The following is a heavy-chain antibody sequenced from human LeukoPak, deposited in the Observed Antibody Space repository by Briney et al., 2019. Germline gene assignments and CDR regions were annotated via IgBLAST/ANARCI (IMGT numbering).Heavy chain of an antibody. CDR2: ISANNGNT. D-gene: IGHD2-15*01. V-gene: IGHV1-18*01. CDR1: AYTFVRFG. J-gene: IGHJ4*02. Sequence: ASVKVSCKASAYTFVRFGISWVRQAPGQGLEWMGWISANNGNTNYAQKFQGRVTMTTDTSTSTAYMELRGLRSDGTAVYYCARDHMVRSLAGTLDYWGQGTLVTLSS. CDR3: ARDHMVRSLAGTLDY.